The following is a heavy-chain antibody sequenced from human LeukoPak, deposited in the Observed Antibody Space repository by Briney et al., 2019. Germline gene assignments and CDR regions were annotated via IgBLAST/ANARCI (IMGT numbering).Heavy chain of an antibody. D-gene: IGHD3-22*01. Sequence: GGSLRLSCAASGFGFGQYEMNWVRQAPGKGLEWIAYISVRAATIYYGDSVEGRFTISRDDAKNSLYLQMNGLRVEDTAIYYCAKDFPHYYEVPHGMDVWGQGPRSPS. J-gene: IGHJ6*02. CDR1: GFGFGQYE. CDR3: AKDFPHYYEVPHGMDV. CDR2: ISVRAATI. V-gene: IGHV3-48*03.